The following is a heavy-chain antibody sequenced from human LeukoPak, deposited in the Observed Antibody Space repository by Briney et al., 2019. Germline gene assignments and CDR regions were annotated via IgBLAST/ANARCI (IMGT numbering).Heavy chain of an antibody. CDR2: ISSSSSTI. D-gene: IGHD3-9*01. CDR1: GFTFSSYW. CDR3: ARATYYDILTGYSSQYYFDY. J-gene: IGHJ4*02. V-gene: IGHV3-48*01. Sequence: PGGSLRLSCAASGFTFSSYWMSWVRQAPGKGLEWVSYISSSSSTIYYADSVKGRFTISRDNAKNSLYLQMNSLRAEDTAVYYCARATYYDILTGYSSQYYFDYWGQGTLVTVSS.